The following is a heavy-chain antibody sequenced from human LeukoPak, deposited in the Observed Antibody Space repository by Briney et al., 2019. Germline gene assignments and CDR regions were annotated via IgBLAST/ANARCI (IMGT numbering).Heavy chain of an antibody. CDR3: TRRDCSGGSCYLDY. CDR1: GFTFSGSA. V-gene: IGHV3-73*01. J-gene: IGHJ4*02. CDR2: IRSKANSYAT. Sequence: GGPLRLSCAASGFTFSGSAMHWVRQASGKGLEWVGRIRSKANSYATAYAASVKGRFTISRDDSKNTAYLQMNSLKTEDTAVYYCTRRDCSGGSCYLDYWGQGTLVTVSS. D-gene: IGHD2-15*01.